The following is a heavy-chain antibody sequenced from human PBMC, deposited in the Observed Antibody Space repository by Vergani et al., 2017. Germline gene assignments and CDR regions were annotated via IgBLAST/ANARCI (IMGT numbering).Heavy chain of an antibody. D-gene: IGHD3-22*01. CDR2: INPNSGGT. CDR1: GYTFTGYY. J-gene: IGHJ4*02. Sequence: QVQLVQSGAEVKKPGASVKVSCKASGYTFTGYYMHWVRQAPGQGLEWMGWINPNSGGTNYAQKFQGWVTMTRDTSISTAYMELSRLRSDDTAVYYCARDGGLDDSSGYYFDYWGQGTLVTVSS. CDR3: ARDGGLDDSSGYYFDY. V-gene: IGHV1-2*04.